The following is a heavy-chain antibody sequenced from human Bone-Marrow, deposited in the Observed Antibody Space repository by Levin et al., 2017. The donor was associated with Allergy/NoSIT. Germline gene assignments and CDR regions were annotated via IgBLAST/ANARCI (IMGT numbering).Heavy chain of an antibody. V-gene: IGHV3-11*01. CDR3: ARDVGHRESRPGRPDS. J-gene: IGHJ4*02. Sequence: GGSLRLSCAASGFTFSDHYVSWIRQPPGKGLEWVSYISGGGSATYYADSVQGRFTISRDNAKNSLFLQMNNLRAEDTAVYYCARDVGHRESRPGRPDSWGQGTLVIVSS. D-gene: IGHD6-6*01. CDR1: GFTFSDHY. CDR2: ISGGGSAT.